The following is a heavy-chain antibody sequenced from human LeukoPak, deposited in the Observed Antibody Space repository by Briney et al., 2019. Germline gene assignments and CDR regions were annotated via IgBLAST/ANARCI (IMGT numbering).Heavy chain of an antibody. V-gene: IGHV3-23*01. CDR3: AKPCRSGLSPFDAFDI. J-gene: IGHJ3*02. CDR1: GFTFNSYA. D-gene: IGHD6-19*01. CDR2: ISGSGGGT. Sequence: GGSLRLSCAASGFTFNSYAMSWVRQAPEKGLEWVATISGSGGGTYYADSVKGRFTISRDDSKNTLYLQMNSLRAEDTAVYYCAKPCRSGLSPFDAFDIWGQGTMVTVSS.